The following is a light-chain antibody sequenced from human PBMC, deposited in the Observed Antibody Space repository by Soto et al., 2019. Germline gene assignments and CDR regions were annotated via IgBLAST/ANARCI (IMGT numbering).Light chain of an antibody. CDR1: QSVSSY. V-gene: IGKV3-11*01. CDR2: DAS. Sequence: PGERATLSCRASQSVSSYLAWYQQKGGQAPRLLIYDASNRATGIPARFSGSGSGTDFSLTISSLEPEDFAVYYCQQRSNWPLTFGGGTKVDI. CDR3: QQRSNWPLT. J-gene: IGKJ4*01.